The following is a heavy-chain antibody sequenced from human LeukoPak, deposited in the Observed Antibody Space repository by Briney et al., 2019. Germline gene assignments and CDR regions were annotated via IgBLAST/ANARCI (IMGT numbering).Heavy chain of an antibody. J-gene: IGHJ6*03. V-gene: IGHV3-15*01. CDR2: IKSKTDGGTA. CDR1: GFTFSNAW. Sequence: GGSLRLSCAASGFTFSNAWMSWVRQAPGKGLEWVGRIKSKTDGGTADYAAPVKGRFTISRDDSKNTLYLQMNSLRAEDTAVYYCARVWTGQWPPHYYYMDVWGKGTTVTISS. D-gene: IGHD6-19*01. CDR3: ARVWTGQWPPHYYYMDV.